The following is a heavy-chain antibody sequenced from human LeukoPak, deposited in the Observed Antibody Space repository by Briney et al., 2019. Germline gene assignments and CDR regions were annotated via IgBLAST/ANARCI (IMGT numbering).Heavy chain of an antibody. CDR1: GGSISSSSYY. J-gene: IGHJ4*02. CDR2: IYYTGTT. Sequence: PSETLSLTCTVSGGSISSSSYYWGWIRQPPGKGLEWLGSIYYTGTTYNNPSLKSRVTMSVDTSKSQFSLKLSSVTAADTAVYYCASARDFGWEGMWNWGQGTLVTVSS. V-gene: IGHV4-39*01. CDR3: ASARDFGWEGMWN. D-gene: IGHD6-19*01.